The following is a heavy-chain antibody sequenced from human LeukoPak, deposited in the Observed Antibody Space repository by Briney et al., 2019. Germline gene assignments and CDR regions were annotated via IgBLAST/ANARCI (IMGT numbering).Heavy chain of an antibody. V-gene: IGHV3-30*18. CDR2: ISYDGSNK. CDR3: AKEYSSSYYNWFDP. CDR1: GFTFSSYG. D-gene: IGHD6-6*01. J-gene: IGHJ5*02. Sequence: SGGSLRLSCAASGFTFSSYGMHWVRQAPGKGLEWVAVISYDGSNKYYADSVKGRFTISRGNSKNTLYLQMNSLRAEDTAVYYCAKEYSSSYYNWFDPWGQGTLVTVSP.